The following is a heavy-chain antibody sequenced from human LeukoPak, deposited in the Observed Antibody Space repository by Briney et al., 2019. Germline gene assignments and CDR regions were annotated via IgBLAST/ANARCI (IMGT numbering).Heavy chain of an antibody. Sequence: PSETLSLTCTVSGGSISSSSYYWGWIRQPPGKGLEWIGYIYYSGSTNYNPSLKSRVTISVDTSKNQFSLKLSSVTAADTAVYYCTGGVSAAGHNWFDPWGQGTLVTVSS. J-gene: IGHJ5*02. D-gene: IGHD6-13*01. CDR3: TGGVSAAGHNWFDP. CDR2: IYYSGST. CDR1: GGSISSSSYY. V-gene: IGHV4-61*05.